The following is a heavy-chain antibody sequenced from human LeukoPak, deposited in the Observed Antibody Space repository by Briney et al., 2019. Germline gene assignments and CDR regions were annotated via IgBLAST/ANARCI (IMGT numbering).Heavy chain of an antibody. Sequence: PGGSLALSCAASGFTSSSYTTNWVRPPAGKGREWVSYIRTSSTKYYANSVKGRFTISRDNAKTSLYLHMTSLRAEDTAVYYCARDLTGVFFDYWGQGTLVTVSS. J-gene: IGHJ4*02. CDR3: ARDLTGVFFDY. D-gene: IGHD7-27*01. V-gene: IGHV3-48*01. CDR1: GFTSSSYT. CDR2: IRTSSTK.